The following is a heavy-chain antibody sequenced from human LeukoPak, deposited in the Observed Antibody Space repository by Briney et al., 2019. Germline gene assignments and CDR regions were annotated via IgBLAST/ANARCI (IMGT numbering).Heavy chain of an antibody. Sequence: SETPSLTCTVSGGSISSYYWSWIRQPAGKGLEWIGRIHTSGSTNYNPSLRSRVTMSVDTSKNQFSLRLRSVTAADTALYYCARGIATITQDSFDIWGLGTMVTVSS. CDR3: ARGIATITQDSFDI. J-gene: IGHJ3*02. D-gene: IGHD1-14*01. CDR2: IHTSGST. CDR1: GGSISSYY. V-gene: IGHV4-4*07.